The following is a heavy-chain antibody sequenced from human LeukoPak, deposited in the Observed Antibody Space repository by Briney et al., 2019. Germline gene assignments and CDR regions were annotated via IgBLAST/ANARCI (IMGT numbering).Heavy chain of an antibody. CDR1: GGSISSYY. J-gene: IGHJ5*02. V-gene: IGHV4-59*01. CDR3: ARGQPVEQWLVVGNWFDP. CDR2: IYYSGST. D-gene: IGHD6-19*01. Sequence: SETLSLTCTVAGGSISSYYWSWIRQPPGKGLEWIGYIYYSGSTNYNPSLKSRVTISVDTSKNQFSLKLSSVTAADTAVYYCARGQPVEQWLVVGNWFDPWGQGTLVTVSS.